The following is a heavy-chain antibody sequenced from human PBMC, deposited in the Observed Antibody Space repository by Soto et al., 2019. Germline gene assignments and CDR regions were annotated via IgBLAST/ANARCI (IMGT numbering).Heavy chain of an antibody. V-gene: IGHV3-9*01. CDR2: ISWNSGSI. CDR1: GFTFDDYA. J-gene: IGHJ3*02. D-gene: IGHD6-19*01. Sequence: EVQLVESGGGLVQPGRSLRLSCAASGFTFDDYAMHWVRQAPGKGLEWVSGISWNSGSIGYADSVKGRFTISRDNAKNSLYLQMNSLRAEDTALYYCAKDMSIAVAQAAFDIWGQGTMVTVSS. CDR3: AKDMSIAVAQAAFDI.